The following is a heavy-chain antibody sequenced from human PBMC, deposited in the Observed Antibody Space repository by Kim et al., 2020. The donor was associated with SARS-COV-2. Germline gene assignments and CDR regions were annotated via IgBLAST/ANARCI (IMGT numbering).Heavy chain of an antibody. CDR1: GFTFSSYG. D-gene: IGHD3-3*01. CDR3: ARDTRFSNYYMDV. CDR2: IWYDGSNK. V-gene: IGHV3-33*01. Sequence: GGSLRLSCAASGFTFSSYGMHWVRQAPGKGLEWVAVIWYDGSNKYYADSVKGRFTISRDNSKNTLYLQMNSLRAEDTAVYYCARDTRFSNYYMDVWGKGTTVTVSS. J-gene: IGHJ6*03.